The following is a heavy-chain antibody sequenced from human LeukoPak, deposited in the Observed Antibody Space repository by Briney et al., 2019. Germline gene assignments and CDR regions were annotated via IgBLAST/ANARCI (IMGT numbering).Heavy chain of an antibody. CDR1: GYSFTNYW. V-gene: IGHV5-51*01. J-gene: IGHJ3*02. Sequence: KSGESLKISCKGSGYSFTNYWIGWVRQMPGKGLEWMGIIYPGDSDTRYSPSFQGQVTISADKSISTAYLQWRSLKASDTAMYYCASGAYCGGDCYSGAFDIWGQGTMVTVSS. CDR3: ASGAYCGGDCYSGAFDI. D-gene: IGHD2-21*02. CDR2: IYPGDSDT.